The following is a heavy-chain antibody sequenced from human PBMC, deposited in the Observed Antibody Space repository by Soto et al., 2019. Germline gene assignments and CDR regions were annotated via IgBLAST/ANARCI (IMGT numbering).Heavy chain of an antibody. CDR1: GFTFSSYA. CDR2: ISYDGSNK. D-gene: IGHD6-13*01. CDR3: ARDQAAGSYFDY. Sequence: QVQLVESGGGVVQPGRSLRLSCAASGFTFSSYAMHWVRQAPGKGLEWVAVISYDGSNKYYADSVKGRFTISRDNSKNTLYLQMNSLRAEDTAVYYCARDQAAGSYFDYWGQGTLVTVSS. V-gene: IGHV3-30-3*01. J-gene: IGHJ4*02.